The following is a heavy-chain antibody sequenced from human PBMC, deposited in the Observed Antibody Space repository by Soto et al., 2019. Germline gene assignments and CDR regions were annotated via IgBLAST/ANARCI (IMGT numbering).Heavy chain of an antibody. CDR2: ISYDGSNK. CDR3: TAARGPSYGRFLEWLLFHWFDT. D-gene: IGHD3-3*01. Sequence: HPGGSLRLSCAASGFTFSSYGMHWVRQAPGKGLEWVAVISYDGSNKYYADSVKGRFTISRDNSKNTLYLQMNSLRAEDTAVYYCTAARGPSYGRFLEWLLFHWFDTWGQGTLLTFTS. V-gene: IGHV3-30*03. CDR1: GFTFSSYG. J-gene: IGHJ5*01.